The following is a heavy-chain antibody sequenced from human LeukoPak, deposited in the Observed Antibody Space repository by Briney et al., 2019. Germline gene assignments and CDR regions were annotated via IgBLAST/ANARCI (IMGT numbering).Heavy chain of an antibody. D-gene: IGHD1-1*01. V-gene: IGHV1-46*01. CDR2: INPSGGST. Sequence: ASVKVSCKASGYTFTSYYMHWVRQAPGQGLEWMGIINPSGGSTSYAQKFQGRVTMTRDTSTSTVYMELSSLRSEDTAVYYCAKDRQLRDPAGLFDYWGQGTLVTVSS. CDR1: GYTFTSYY. CDR3: AKDRQLRDPAGLFDY. J-gene: IGHJ4*02.